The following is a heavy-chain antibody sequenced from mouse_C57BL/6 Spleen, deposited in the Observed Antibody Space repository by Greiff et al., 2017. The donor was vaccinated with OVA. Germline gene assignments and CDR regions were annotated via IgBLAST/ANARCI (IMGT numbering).Heavy chain of an antibody. CDR2: IYPGSGGT. D-gene: IGHD1-1*01. CDR3: AKRGTTVVATGSNAMDY. CDR1: GYTFTSYW. Sequence: QVQLKQPGAELVKPGASVKMSCKASGYTFTSYWITWVKQRPGQGLEWIGDIYPGSGGTNYNEKFKSKATLTVDTSSSTAYMQLSSLTSEDSAVDYGAKRGTTVVATGSNAMDYWGQGTSVTVSS. V-gene: IGHV1-55*01. J-gene: IGHJ4*01.